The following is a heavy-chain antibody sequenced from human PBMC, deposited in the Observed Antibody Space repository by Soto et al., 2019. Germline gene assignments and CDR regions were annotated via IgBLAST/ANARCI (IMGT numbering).Heavy chain of an antibody. D-gene: IGHD6-13*01. CDR1: GFTFDTYS. CDR2: INWNSEKR. J-gene: IGHJ4*02. V-gene: IGHV3-43*01. CDR3: VKEKWGSSCFTFDY. Sequence: EVHLVESGGVVVQPGGSLRLSCAASGFTFDTYSMHWVRQAPGKGLEWVSLINWNSEKRYYADTVKGRFTISRENSKISLYLQMNCLTAEDTALYYCVKEKWGSSCFTFDYWGQGTLVTVSS.